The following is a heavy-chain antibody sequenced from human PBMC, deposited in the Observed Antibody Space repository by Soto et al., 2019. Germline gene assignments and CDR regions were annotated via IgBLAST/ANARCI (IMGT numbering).Heavy chain of an antibody. D-gene: IGHD3-9*01. CDR2: IYYSGST. CDR1: GDSISSSPYY. CDR3: ARLPAIIRLRGPYFFYYMDV. Sequence: SETLSLTCTVSGDSISSSPYYWGWIRQPPGKGLEWLGSIYYSGSTYYGPSLKSRVTISVDTSKNQFSLKLSSVTAADTAVYYCARLPAIIRLRGPYFFYYMDVWGKGTTVTVSS. J-gene: IGHJ6*03. V-gene: IGHV4-39*01.